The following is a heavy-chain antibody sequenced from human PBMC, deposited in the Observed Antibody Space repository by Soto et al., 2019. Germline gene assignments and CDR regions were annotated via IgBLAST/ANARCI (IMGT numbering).Heavy chain of an antibody. Sequence: SETLSLTCTVSGGSISSGDYYWSWIRQPPGKGLEWTGYIYYSGSTYYNPSLKSRVTISVDTSKNQFSLKLSSVTAADTAVYYCAREARDRLYRRTNHFDYWGQGTLVTVSS. V-gene: IGHV4-30-4*01. D-gene: IGHD2-2*02. CDR2: IYYSGST. CDR1: GGSISSGDYY. CDR3: AREARDRLYRRTNHFDY. J-gene: IGHJ4*02.